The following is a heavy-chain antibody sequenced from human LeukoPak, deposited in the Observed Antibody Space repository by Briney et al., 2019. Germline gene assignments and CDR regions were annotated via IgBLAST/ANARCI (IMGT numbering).Heavy chain of an antibody. CDR1: GFTFSSYS. J-gene: IGHJ4*02. V-gene: IGHV3-48*01. D-gene: IGHD3-22*01. CDR3: ARGSTYYDSSGQVPFDY. CDR2: ISSSSSTI. Sequence: GGSLRLACVASGFTFSSYSMNWVRQAPGKGLEWVSYISSSSSTIYYADSVKGRFTISRDNAKNSLYLQMNSLRAEDTAVYYCARGSTYYDSSGQVPFDYWGQGTLVTVSS.